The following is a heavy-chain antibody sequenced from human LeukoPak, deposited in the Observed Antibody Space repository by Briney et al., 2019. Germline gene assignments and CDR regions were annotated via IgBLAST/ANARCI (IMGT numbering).Heavy chain of an antibody. D-gene: IGHD3-9*01. CDR3: AKAEGYDILTGLDY. V-gene: IGHV3-23*01. CDR2: IGASGGST. CDR1: GFTFSSYA. Sequence: PGGSLRHSCATSGFTFSSYAMSWVRQAPGKGLEWVSGIGASGGSTYYADSVKGRFTISRDNSKNTLYLQMNSLRTEDTAVYYCAKAEGYDILTGLDYWGQGTLVTVSS. J-gene: IGHJ4*02.